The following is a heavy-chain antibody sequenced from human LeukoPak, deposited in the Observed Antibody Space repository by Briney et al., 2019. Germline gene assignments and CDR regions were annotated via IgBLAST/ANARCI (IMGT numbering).Heavy chain of an antibody. CDR2: IYYSGST. V-gene: IGHV4-59*08. CDR1: GGSISSYY. CDR3: ARRRRGSGYSTSGVHFDY. Sequence: SETLSLTCTVSGGSISSYYWSWIRQPPGEGLEWVGYIYYSGSTNYNPSLQSRVTIPVDTSKNQFSLKLSSVAAAATAVYYCARRRRGSGYSTSGVHFDYWGQGTLVTVSS. J-gene: IGHJ4*02. D-gene: IGHD3-22*01.